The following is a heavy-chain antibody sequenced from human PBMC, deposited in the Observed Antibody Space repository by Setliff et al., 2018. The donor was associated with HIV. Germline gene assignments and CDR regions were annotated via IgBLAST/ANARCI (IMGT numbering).Heavy chain of an antibody. Sequence: PSETLSLTCAVYGGSFSGYLSWIRQSPGQGLEWLWEINHSGNTHYDPSLKSRLTISIDTSKKQFSLKLTSVTAAAAAIYYCVASSSWSCRLNYWGQGTLVTVSS. J-gene: IGHJ1*01. CDR3: VASSSWSCRLNY. CDR1: GGSFSGY. D-gene: IGHD2-2*01. CDR2: INHSGNT. V-gene: IGHV4-34*01.